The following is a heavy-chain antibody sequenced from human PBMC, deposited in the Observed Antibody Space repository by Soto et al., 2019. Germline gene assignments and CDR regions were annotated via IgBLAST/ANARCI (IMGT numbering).Heavy chain of an antibody. V-gene: IGHV4-4*02. D-gene: IGHD3-22*01. J-gene: IGHJ4*02. CDR1: GGSISSSNW. CDR2: TYHSGNT. CDR3: ASMYFNASSAFLEY. Sequence: QVQLQESGPGLVTPSGTLSLTCAVSGGSISSSNWWSWVRQPPGKGLEWIGETYHSGNTNYNPSLKSRVTMSVGKSRNQFSLKLNSVTAEDTAVYYGASMYFNASSAFLEYWGQGPLVTVSS.